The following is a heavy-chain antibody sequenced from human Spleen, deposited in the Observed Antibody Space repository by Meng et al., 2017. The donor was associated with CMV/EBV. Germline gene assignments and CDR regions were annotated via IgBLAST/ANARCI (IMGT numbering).Heavy chain of an antibody. J-gene: IGHJ3*02. D-gene: IGHD3-3*01. V-gene: IGHV3-11*04. CDR2: ISGSGRMI. CDR3: ARDLFVVARTVGVPESDYGFDI. Sequence: GESLKISCAASGFTFSNAWMSWVRQAPGKGLEWISYISGSGRMIDYADSVKGRFTISRDNAKNSLYLRMNSLRAEDTAVYYCARDLFVVARTVGVPESDYGFDIWGQGTMVTVSS. CDR1: GFTFSNAW.